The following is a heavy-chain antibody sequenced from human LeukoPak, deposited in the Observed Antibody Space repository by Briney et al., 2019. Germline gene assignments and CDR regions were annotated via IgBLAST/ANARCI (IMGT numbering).Heavy chain of an antibody. D-gene: IGHD6-19*01. V-gene: IGHV3-21*01. CDR2: ISSSSSYI. J-gene: IGHJ3*02. CDR1: GFTFSSYS. CDR3: ARDGAVALGYAFDI. Sequence: GGSLRLSCAASGFTFSSYSMNWVRQAPGKGLEWVSSISSSSSYIYYADSVKGRFTISRDNAKNSLYLQMNSLRAEDTAVYYCARDGAVALGYAFDIWGQGTMVTVSS.